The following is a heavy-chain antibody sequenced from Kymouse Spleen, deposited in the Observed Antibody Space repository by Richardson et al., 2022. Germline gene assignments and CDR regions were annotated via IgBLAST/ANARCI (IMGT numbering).Heavy chain of an antibody. CDR2: INSDGSST. D-gene: IGHD3-10*01. V-gene: IGHV3-74*01. CDR1: GFTFSSYW. J-gene: IGHJ4*02. CDR3: ARVGITMVRGVFDY. Sequence: EVQLVESGGGLVQPGGSLRLSCAASGFTFSSYWMHWVRQAPGKGLVWVSRINSDGSSTSYADSVKGRFTISRDNAKNTLYLQMNSLRAEDTAVYYCARVGITMVRGVFDYWGQGTLVTVSS.